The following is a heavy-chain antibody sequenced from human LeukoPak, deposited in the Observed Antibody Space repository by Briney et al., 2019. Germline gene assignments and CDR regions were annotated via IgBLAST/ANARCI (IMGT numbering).Heavy chain of an antibody. D-gene: IGHD3-3*01. Sequence: SETLSLTCTVSGGSISSYYWSWIRQPPGKGLEWIGYIYYSGSTNYNPSLKSRVTMSVDTSKNQFSLKLSSVTAADTAVYYCVRSVDFWSGYYGYWGQGTLVTVSS. CDR3: VRSVDFWSGYYGY. V-gene: IGHV4-59*01. CDR1: GGSISSYY. CDR2: IYYSGST. J-gene: IGHJ4*02.